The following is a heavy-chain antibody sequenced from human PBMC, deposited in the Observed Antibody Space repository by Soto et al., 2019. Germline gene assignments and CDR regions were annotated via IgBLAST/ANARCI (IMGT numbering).Heavy chain of an antibody. V-gene: IGHV1-3*01. D-gene: IGHD6-13*01. Sequence: GASVKVSCKASGYTFTSYAMHWVRQAPGQRLEWMGWINAGSGNTKYSQKFQGRVTITRDTSASTAYMELSSLRSEDTAVYYCARGLYSSSMAFDYWGQGTLVTVSS. CDR3: ARGLYSSSMAFDY. CDR1: GYTFTSYA. J-gene: IGHJ4*02. CDR2: INAGSGNT.